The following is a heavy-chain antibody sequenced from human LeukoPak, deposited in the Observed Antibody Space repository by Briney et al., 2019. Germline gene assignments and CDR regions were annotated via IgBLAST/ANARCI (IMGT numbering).Heavy chain of an antibody. Sequence: GWSLRLSCAASGFTVSSKDMSWVRQAPGEGLEWVSVIYSGGSTYYADSVKGRFIISRDNSENTLYLQMNSLRVDDTAVYYCGRYLARAFDIWGQGTMVTVSS. CDR1: GFTVSSKD. D-gene: IGHD2/OR15-2a*01. V-gene: IGHV3-66*01. CDR3: GRYLARAFDI. CDR2: IYSGGST. J-gene: IGHJ3*02.